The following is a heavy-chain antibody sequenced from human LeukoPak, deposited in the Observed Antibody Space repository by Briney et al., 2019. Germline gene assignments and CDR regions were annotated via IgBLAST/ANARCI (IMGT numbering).Heavy chain of an antibody. V-gene: IGHV3-74*01. CDR1: GFTFNNYW. D-gene: IGHD2-2*01. Sequence: GGSLRLSCAASGFTFNNYWMHWVRQPPGKGLVWVSRIKSDGSSTSYADSVKGRFTISRDNAKNTLYLQMNSLRAEDTAVYYCANPPVLSYGMDVWGQGTTVTVSS. CDR3: ANPPVLSYGMDV. CDR2: IKSDGSST. J-gene: IGHJ6*02.